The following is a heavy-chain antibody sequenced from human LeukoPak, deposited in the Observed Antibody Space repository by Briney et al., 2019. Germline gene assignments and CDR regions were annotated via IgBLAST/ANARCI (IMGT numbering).Heavy chain of an antibody. CDR3: ARGVSYEDS. CDR1: GFSFNDHS. Sequence: GGSLRLSCAASGFSFNDHSMNWVRQAPGKRLEWLSYISSASRAIYYADSVKCRFTISRDNAKNSLYLQMNSLRAEDTAIYSCARGVSYEDSWGQGTLVTVSS. D-gene: IGHD3-10*01. CDR2: ISSASRAI. V-gene: IGHV3-48*01. J-gene: IGHJ4*02.